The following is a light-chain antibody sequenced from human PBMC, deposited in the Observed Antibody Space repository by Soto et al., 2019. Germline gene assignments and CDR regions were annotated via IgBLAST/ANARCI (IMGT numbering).Light chain of an antibody. Sequence: EIVLTQSPATLSLSPGEGATLSCRASQSISSHLAWYQQKPGQAPRLLMYDASKRATGIPARFSGSGSGTDFTLTISSLAPEDFAVYYCQQRPTWPLTFGGGTQVEIK. J-gene: IGKJ4*01. CDR1: QSISSH. CDR2: DAS. V-gene: IGKV3-11*01. CDR3: QQRPTWPLT.